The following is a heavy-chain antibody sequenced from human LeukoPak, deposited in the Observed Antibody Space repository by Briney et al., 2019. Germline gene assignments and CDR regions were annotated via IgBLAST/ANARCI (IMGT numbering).Heavy chain of an antibody. CDR2: FSSSGNTV. Sequence: GGSLRLSCAASGFTFSSYEMNWVRQAPGKGLEWVSYFSSSGNTVYYADSVKGRFTISRDNAKNSLYLQMNSLRAEDTALYYCARDGGCSGGRCYPFDYWGQGTLVTVPS. CDR3: ARDGGCSGGRCYPFDY. V-gene: IGHV3-48*03. J-gene: IGHJ4*01. CDR1: GFTFSSYE. D-gene: IGHD2-15*01.